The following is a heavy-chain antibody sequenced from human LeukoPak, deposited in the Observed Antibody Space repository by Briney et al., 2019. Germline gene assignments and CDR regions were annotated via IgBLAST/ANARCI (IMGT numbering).Heavy chain of an antibody. D-gene: IGHD4-23*01. Sequence: ASVKVSCKASGYTFTSYGISWVRQAPGQGLEWMGWISAYNGNTNYAQKLQGRVTMTTDTSTSTAYMELRSLRSDDTAVYYCARAKGVDYGGNSVPSYYYYYGMDVWGQGTTVTVSS. CDR2: ISAYNGNT. V-gene: IGHV1-18*01. CDR1: GYTFTSYG. CDR3: ARAKGVDYGGNSVPSYYYYYGMDV. J-gene: IGHJ6*02.